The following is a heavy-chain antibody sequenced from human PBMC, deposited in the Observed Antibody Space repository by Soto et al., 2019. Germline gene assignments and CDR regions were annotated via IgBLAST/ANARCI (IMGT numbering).Heavy chain of an antibody. CDR1: GFTFSNYG. Sequence: PGGSLRLSCAASGFTFSNYGMHWVRQAPGKGLEWVAVISYDGSDKYHADSVRGRFTISRDNSKNTLYLQLNSLRAEDTAVYYCAKARGRRKDYYDSFEYWVQGTLVTVSS. D-gene: IGHD3-22*01. J-gene: IGHJ4*02. CDR3: AKARGRRKDYYDSFEY. CDR2: ISYDGSDK. V-gene: IGHV3-30*18.